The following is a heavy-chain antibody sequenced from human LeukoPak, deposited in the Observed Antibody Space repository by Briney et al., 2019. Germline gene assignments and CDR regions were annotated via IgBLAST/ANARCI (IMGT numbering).Heavy chain of an antibody. CDR2: ISYDGSSK. J-gene: IGHJ4*02. Sequence: PGRSLRLSCAASGFTFSSFDMHWVRQAPGKGLEWVAVISYDGSSKYYADSVKGRFTISRDNSKNTLYLQMNSLRAEDTAVYYCASPAVYSSSWYYFDYWGQGTLVTVSS. V-gene: IGHV3-30*03. CDR3: ASPAVYSSSWYYFDY. CDR1: GFTFSSFD. D-gene: IGHD6-13*01.